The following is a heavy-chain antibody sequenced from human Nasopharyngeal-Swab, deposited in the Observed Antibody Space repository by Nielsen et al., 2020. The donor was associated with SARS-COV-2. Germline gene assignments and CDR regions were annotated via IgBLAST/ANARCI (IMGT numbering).Heavy chain of an antibody. Sequence: GESLKISCAASGFTFDDYGMSWVRQAPGKGLEWVSGINWNGGSTGYADSVKGRFTISRDNAKNSLSLQMNSLRAEDTALYYCARDQSWTTDNYYYYGMDVWGQGTTVTVSS. CDR3: ARDQSWTTDNYYYYGMDV. V-gene: IGHV3-20*04. D-gene: IGHD3/OR15-3a*01. J-gene: IGHJ6*02. CDR2: INWNGGST. CDR1: GFTFDDYG.